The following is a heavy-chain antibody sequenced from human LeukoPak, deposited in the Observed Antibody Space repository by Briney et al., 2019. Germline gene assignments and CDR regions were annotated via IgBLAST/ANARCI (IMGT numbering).Heavy chain of an antibody. V-gene: IGHV4-39*07. CDR1: GGSISSSGSY. CDR3: ARERDYGDY. J-gene: IGHJ4*02. Sequence: SQTLSLTCTVSGGSISSSGSYWGWIRQPPGKGLEWIGNIYSSGNAYHSPSLKSRVAISLDTSKNQFSLKLTSVTASDTAIYYCARERDYGDYWGQGTLVTVSS. CDR2: IYSSGNA.